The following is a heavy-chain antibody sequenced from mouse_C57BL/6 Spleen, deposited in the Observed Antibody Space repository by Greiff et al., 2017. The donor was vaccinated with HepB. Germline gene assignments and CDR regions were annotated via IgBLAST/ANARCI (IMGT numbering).Heavy chain of an antibody. V-gene: IGHV6-3*01. CDR3: TGGYYDYDDAMDY. J-gene: IGHJ4*01. CDR1: GFTFSNYW. D-gene: IGHD2-4*01. Sequence: EVQLQESGGGLVQPGGSMKLSCVASGFTFSNYWMNWVRQSPEKGLEWVAQIRLKSDNYATHYAESVKGRFTISRDDSKSSVYLQMNNLRAEDTGIYYCTGGYYDYDDAMDYWGQGTSVTVSS. CDR2: IRLKSDNYAT.